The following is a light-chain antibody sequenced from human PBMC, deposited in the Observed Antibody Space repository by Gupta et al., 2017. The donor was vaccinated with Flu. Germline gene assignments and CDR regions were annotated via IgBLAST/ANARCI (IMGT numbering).Light chain of an antibody. V-gene: IGKV2-30*01. CDR3: MQWAHCPRA. J-gene: IGKJ1*01. CDR1: EGIGYSEGNTY. Sequence: DGVMTQYPLALAVTLGQAASISCSCSEGIGYSEGNTYLPWFQQRPGQAPRRLIYEDSYRDCGVPDRFSGSGSGTDFTLKISSGDAEDVGIYSCMQWAHCPRAFGPWTTVEIK. CDR2: EDS.